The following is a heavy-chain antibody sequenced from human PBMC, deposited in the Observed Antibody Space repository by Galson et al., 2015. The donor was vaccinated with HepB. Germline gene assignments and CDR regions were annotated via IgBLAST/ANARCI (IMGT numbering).Heavy chain of an antibody. Sequence: SLRLSCAASGFTFGDYAMSWFRQAPGKGLEWVGFIRSKAYGGTTEYAASVKGRFTISRDDSKSIAYLQMNSLKTEDTAVYYCTRSRIALMITFGGVLGVYWGQGTLVTVSS. CDR2: IRSKAYGGTT. J-gene: IGHJ4*02. CDR3: TRSRIALMITFGGVLGVY. CDR1: GFTFGDYA. D-gene: IGHD3-16*01. V-gene: IGHV3-49*03.